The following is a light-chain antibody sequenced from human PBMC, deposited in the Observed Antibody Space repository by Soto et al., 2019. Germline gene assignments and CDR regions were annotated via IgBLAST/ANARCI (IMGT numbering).Light chain of an antibody. V-gene: IGKV1-39*01. CDR2: GAS. Sequence: DIPMTQSPSSLSAAVGDGVAITCRASQRISTSLNWYQQRPGKSPELLIYGASDLQSGAPSRFSGLGSGTDFTLIISNLQPEDFATYYCQQSYSMPLTFGGGTKVEIK. CDR3: QQSYSMPLT. J-gene: IGKJ4*01. CDR1: QRISTS.